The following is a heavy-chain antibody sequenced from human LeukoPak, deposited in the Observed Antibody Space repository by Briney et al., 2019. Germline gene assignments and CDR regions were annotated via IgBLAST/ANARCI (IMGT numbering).Heavy chain of an antibody. Sequence: PSQTLSLTCTVSGGSISSGGYYWSWIRQHPGKGLEWIGYIYYSGSTYYNPSLKSRVTISVDTSKSQFSLKLSSVTAADTAVYYCARSPGYYDSSEGLPFDYWGQGTLVTVSS. CDR1: GGSISSGGYY. V-gene: IGHV4-31*03. J-gene: IGHJ4*02. CDR2: IYYSGST. D-gene: IGHD3-22*01. CDR3: ARSPGYYDSSEGLPFDY.